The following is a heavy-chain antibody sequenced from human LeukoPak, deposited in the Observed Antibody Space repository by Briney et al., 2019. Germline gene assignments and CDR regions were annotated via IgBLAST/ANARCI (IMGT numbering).Heavy chain of an antibody. CDR2: INSDGGRT. D-gene: IGHD6-13*01. J-gene: IGHJ4*02. Sequence: PGGSVSLFRAASGFTFSSYWMQWARQPPGKGLVRVSRINSDGGRTSYAHSVKGRLTISRVNAKDTLYLQMNSLRREGTVVNYCARDLSSSWYSWPSDYWGQGTLVTVSS. CDR3: ARDLSSSWYSWPSDY. V-gene: IGHV3-74*01. CDR1: GFTFSSYW.